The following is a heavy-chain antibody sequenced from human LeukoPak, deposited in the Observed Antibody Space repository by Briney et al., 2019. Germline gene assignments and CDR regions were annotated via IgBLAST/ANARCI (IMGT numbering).Heavy chain of an antibody. CDR2: ISRNEGST. CDR1: VFTFRRYA. CDR3: ARDASDIVVVPAAVCPFDY. J-gene: IGHJ4*02. D-gene: IGHD2-2*01. V-gene: IGHV3-64*01. Sequence: GVTLRLSCASSVFTFRRYAMYLVRQAPGKGREYVSVISRNEGSTHYANSVKGRFTISRDNPKNQLYLQMGSLRAEDMSVYYCARDASDIVVVPAAVCPFDYWGQGTLVTVSS.